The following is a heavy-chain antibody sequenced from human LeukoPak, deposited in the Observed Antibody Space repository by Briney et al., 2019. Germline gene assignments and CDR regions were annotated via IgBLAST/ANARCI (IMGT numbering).Heavy chain of an antibody. D-gene: IGHD6-13*01. CDR3: ARGSDTAAGLY. Sequence: SETLSLTCAVYGGSFSGYYWSWIRQPPGKGLERIGEINHSGSTNYNPSLKSRVSISVDSSKKQFSLKVSSVTAADTAVYYCARGSDTAAGLYWGQGTLVTVSS. J-gene: IGHJ4*02. CDR2: INHSGST. CDR1: GGSFSGYY. V-gene: IGHV4-34*01.